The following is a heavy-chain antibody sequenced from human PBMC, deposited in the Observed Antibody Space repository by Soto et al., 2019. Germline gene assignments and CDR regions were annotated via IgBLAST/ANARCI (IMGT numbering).Heavy chain of an antibody. CDR1: GFTFNGYY. CDR2: INPNSGGT. D-gene: IGHD5-12*01. CDR3: ARSGNSGYDFVYDY. V-gene: IGHV1-2*04. Sequence: ASVKVSCKASGFTFNGYYMYWVRQAPGQGLEWMGWINPNSGGTNYAQKFQGWVTMTRDTSISTAYMELSRLRSDDTAVYYCARSGNSGYDFVYDYWGQGTLVTVSS. J-gene: IGHJ4*02.